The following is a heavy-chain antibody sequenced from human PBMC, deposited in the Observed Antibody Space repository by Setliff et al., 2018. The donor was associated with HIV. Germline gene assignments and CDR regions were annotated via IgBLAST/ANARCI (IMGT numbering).Heavy chain of an antibody. Sequence: LSLTCTVSGGSISSDSYYWTWIRQPAGKGLEWIGRIYTTGGTNYNPSLKSRVSISVDTSKNQFSLRLSSVTAADTAVYYCARTRLGEGFDPWAREPWSPSPQ. V-gene: IGHV4-61*02. J-gene: IGHJ5*02. D-gene: IGHD3-10*01. CDR1: GGSISSDSYY. CDR2: IYTTGGT. CDR3: ARTRLGEGFDP.